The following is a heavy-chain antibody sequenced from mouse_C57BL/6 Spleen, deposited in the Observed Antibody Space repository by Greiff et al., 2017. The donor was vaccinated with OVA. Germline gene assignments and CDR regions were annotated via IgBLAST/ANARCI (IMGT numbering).Heavy chain of an antibody. V-gene: IGHV1-62-2*01. CDR1: GYTFTEYT. CDR2: FYPGSGSI. J-gene: IGHJ4*01. D-gene: IGHD2-2*01. CDR3: ARQTMVTSAMDY. Sequence: VKLVESGAELVKPGASVKLSCKASGYTFTEYTIHWVKQRSGQGLEWIGWFYPGSGSIKYNEKFKDKATLTADKSSSTVYMELSRLTSEDSAVYFCARQTMVTSAMDYWGQGTSVTVSS.